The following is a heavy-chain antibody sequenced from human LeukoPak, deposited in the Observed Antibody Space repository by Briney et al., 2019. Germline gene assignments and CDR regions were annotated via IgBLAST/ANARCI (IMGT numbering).Heavy chain of an antibody. J-gene: IGHJ4*02. D-gene: IGHD7-27*01. CDR3: ARVAHLTGDPYDY. CDR1: GFTFSDFY. Sequence: GGSLRLSCAASGFTFSDFYMSWIRQAPGKGLEWVSYISSSGSTTYYADSVKGRFTSSRDNAKNSLYLQMSSLRAEDTAVYYCARVAHLTGDPYDYWGQGTLVTVSS. V-gene: IGHV3-11*01. CDR2: ISSSGSTT.